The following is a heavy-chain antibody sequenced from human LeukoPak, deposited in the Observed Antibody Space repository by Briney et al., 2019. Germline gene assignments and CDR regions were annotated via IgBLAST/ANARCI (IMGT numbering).Heavy chain of an antibody. CDR1: GFTFSGYS. CDR2: ILTSGSTI. V-gene: IGHV3-48*02. J-gene: IGHJ4*02. CDR3: ARILGLTLDY. D-gene: IGHD1-14*01. Sequence: GGSLRLSCAASGFTFSGYSMNWVRQAPGKGLEWISYILTSGSTIYYADSVKGRFTISRDNAKNSLYLQMNSLRDEGTAVYYCARILGLTLDYWGQGALVTVSS.